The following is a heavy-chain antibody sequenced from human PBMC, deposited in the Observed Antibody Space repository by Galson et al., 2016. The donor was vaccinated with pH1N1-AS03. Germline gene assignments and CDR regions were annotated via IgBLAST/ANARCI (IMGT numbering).Heavy chain of an antibody. V-gene: IGHV3-30*05. CDR1: GFTFSSYS. D-gene: IGHD1-26*01. J-gene: IGHJ5*02. CDR3: ARESRGVGAIEVGFDP. CDR2: VSYDGSNK. Sequence: SLRLSCAASGFTFSSYSVNWVRQAPGKGLECVAVVSYDGSNKYYGDSVKGRFTISRDNSKNTLFLQVNGLRPEETGVYYCARESRGVGAIEVGFDPWGQGTLVTVSS.